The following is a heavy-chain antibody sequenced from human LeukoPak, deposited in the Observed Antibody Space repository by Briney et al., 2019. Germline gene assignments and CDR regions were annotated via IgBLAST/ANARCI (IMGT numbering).Heavy chain of an antibody. CDR3: AKELHKTTWYSH. D-gene: IGHD2-15*01. CDR1: GFTFSTYG. CDR2: ISYDGSNK. Sequence: PGRSLRLSCAASGFTFSTYGMHWVRQAPGKGLEWVAVISYDGSNKYHVDSVKGRFTISRDNSKNTLDLQMNSLRAEDTAVYYCAKELHKTTWYSHWGQGTLVTVSS. J-gene: IGHJ4*02. V-gene: IGHV3-30*18.